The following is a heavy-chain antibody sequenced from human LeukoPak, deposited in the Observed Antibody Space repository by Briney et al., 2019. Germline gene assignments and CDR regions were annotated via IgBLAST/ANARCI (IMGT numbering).Heavy chain of an antibody. V-gene: IGHV4-34*01. D-gene: IGHD2-15*01. J-gene: IGHJ4*02. CDR2: VNHSGST. CDR1: GITFSNSW. Sequence: GSLRLSCAASGITFSNSWMCWVRQPPGKGLEWIGEVNHSGSTNYDPSLKSRVTISVDTSKNQFSLMLGSVTAADTAVYYCARGAPHVVVVVAATRLFDYWGQGTLVTVSS. CDR3: ARGAPHVVVVVAATRLFDY.